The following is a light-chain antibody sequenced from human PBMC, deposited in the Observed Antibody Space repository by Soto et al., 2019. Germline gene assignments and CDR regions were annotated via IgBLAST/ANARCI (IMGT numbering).Light chain of an antibody. CDR3: SSYTSSSTLLYV. CDR2: DVS. J-gene: IGLJ1*01. CDR1: SSDVGGYNY. V-gene: IGLV2-14*01. Sequence: QSALTQPASVSGSPGQSITISCTGTSSDVGGYNYVSWYQQHPGKAPKLMIDDVSNRPSGVSNRFSGSKSGNTASLTISGLQAEDEADYYCSSYTSSSTLLYVFGTRTKLTVL.